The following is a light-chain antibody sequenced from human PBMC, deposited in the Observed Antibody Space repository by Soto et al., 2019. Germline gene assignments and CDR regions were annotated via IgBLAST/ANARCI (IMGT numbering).Light chain of an antibody. V-gene: IGKV2-28*01. CDR3: MQALQTPIT. CDR2: LGS. CDR1: QSLLHSNGYNY. Sequence: DIVMTHSPLSLPVTPGEPASISCMSSQSLLHSNGYNYLDWYLQKPGQSPQLLIYLGSNRASGVPDRFSGSGSGTDFTLKISRVEAEDVGIYYCMQALQTPITFGQGTRLEIK. J-gene: IGKJ5*01.